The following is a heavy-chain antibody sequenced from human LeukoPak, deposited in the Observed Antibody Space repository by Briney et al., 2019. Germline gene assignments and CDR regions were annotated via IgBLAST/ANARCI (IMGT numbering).Heavy chain of an antibody. CDR2: TYYRSEWYN. CDR3: ARDRSTDWFDP. J-gene: IGHJ5*02. Sequence: SQTLSLTCALSGDNVSTESVAWNWIRQSPSRGLEWLGGTYYRSEWYNDYAVSVKSRIPNNPDTSKNQFSLQLVSVTPEDTAVYYCARDRSTDWFDPWGQGTLVTVSS. V-gene: IGHV6-1*01. CDR1: GDNVSTESVA. D-gene: IGHD4-17*01.